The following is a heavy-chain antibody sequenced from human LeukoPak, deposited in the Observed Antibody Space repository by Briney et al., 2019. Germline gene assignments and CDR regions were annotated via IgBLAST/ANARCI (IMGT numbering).Heavy chain of an antibody. CDR2: IKASSGGS. CDR1: GYTFSDYY. CDR3: ARANSDGYTTYFHS. D-gene: IGHD5-24*01. Sequence: ASVKVSCKASGYTFSDYYIHWVRQAPGQGLEWMGWIKASSGGSHFTQKFQGSVTMTRDTSISTAYLELTGLKSDDTAVYYCARANSDGYTTYFHSWGQGTLVTVSS. J-gene: IGHJ4*02. V-gene: IGHV1-2*02.